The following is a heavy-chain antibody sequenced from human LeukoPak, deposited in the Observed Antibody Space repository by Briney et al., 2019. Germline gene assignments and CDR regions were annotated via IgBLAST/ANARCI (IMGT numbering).Heavy chain of an antibody. CDR1: GFTFSSYS. J-gene: IGHJ4*02. D-gene: IGHD4-17*01. V-gene: IGHV3-21*01. CDR3: ARESYGDPSWDY. Sequence: GVSLRLSCTASGFTFSSYSMNWVRRSPGKGGVWLSSISSSSSYIYYADSVKGRFTISRDSARNSLYLQMSSLRAEDTAVYYCARESYGDPSWDYWGQGTLVTVSS. CDR2: ISSSSSYI.